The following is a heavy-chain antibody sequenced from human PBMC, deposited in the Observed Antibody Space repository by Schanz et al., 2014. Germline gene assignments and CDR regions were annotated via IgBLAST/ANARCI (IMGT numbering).Heavy chain of an antibody. Sequence: QVQLVESGGGVVQPGRSLRLSCAASGITLSGYGLHWVRQAPGKGLEWVGFISFDGRNTGYAHSVKGRFTISRDNSKNTVNLQMNSLRAEDTALYYCARDTAQSCIGPSCFEYFQHWGQGALVNVSS. D-gene: IGHD2-2*01. J-gene: IGHJ1*01. CDR1: GITLSGYG. V-gene: IGHV3-30*03. CDR2: ISFDGRNT. CDR3: ARDTAQSCIGPSCFEYFQH.